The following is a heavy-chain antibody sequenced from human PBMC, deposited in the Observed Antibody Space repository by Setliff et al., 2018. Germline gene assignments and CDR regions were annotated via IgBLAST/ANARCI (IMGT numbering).Heavy chain of an antibody. Sequence: LKISCKGSGYRFSSHWIGWVRQMPGKGLEWMGIIYPGDSDTRYSPSFQGQVTISADKSISTAYLQWSSLKASDTAMYYCAREEVGRYSSGWYISSDNWFDPWGQGTLVTVSS. D-gene: IGHD6-19*01. CDR3: AREEVGRYSSGWYISSDNWFDP. CDR2: IYPGDSDT. J-gene: IGHJ5*02. V-gene: IGHV5-51*01. CDR1: GYRFSSHW.